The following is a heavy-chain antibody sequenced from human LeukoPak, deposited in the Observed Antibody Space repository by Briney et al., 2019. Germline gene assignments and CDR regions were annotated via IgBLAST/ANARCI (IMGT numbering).Heavy chain of an antibody. J-gene: IGHJ1*01. Sequence: GGSLRLSCAASGFTFSSYSMNWVRQAPGKGLEWVSSISSSSSYIYYADSVKGRFTISRDNAKNSLYLQMNSLRAEDTAVYYCARDLTYCGGGCYLAEYFQHWGQGTLVTVSS. D-gene: IGHD2-21*02. CDR2: ISSSSSYI. CDR3: ARDLTYCGGGCYLAEYFQH. CDR1: GFTFSSYS. V-gene: IGHV3-21*01.